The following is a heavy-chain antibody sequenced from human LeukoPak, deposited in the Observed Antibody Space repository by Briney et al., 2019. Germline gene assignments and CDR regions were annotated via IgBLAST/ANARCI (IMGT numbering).Heavy chain of an antibody. J-gene: IGHJ4*02. D-gene: IGHD2-21*02. CDR2: ISYRGTT. CDR3: ARMPRGVAVVTPYYFDS. Sequence: SETLSLTCTVFGDSLNSGSYYWSWIRQHSERGLEWIGYISYRGTTFYNPSFKSRVSISGDTSKTQFSLNINSVTAADTAVYYCARMPRGVAVVTPYYFDSWGQGTLVTVSS. V-gene: IGHV4-31*03. CDR1: GDSLNSGSYY.